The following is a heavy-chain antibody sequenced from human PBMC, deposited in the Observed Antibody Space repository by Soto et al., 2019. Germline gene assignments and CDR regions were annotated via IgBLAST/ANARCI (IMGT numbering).Heavy chain of an antibody. CDR2: IYYRGNA. Sequence: ASETLSLTCSVYDDSINSDKYYWGWIRQPPGKGLEWIGSIYYRGNAYYNPSLQTRVTISLDKSKSQFSLKLNSVTAAYSAVYFCASLEGLATLSYYSAFWGPGALVIVSS. V-gene: IGHV4-39*01. J-gene: IGHJ4*02. CDR3: ASLEGLATLSYYSAF. D-gene: IGHD3-9*01. CDR1: DDSINSDKYY.